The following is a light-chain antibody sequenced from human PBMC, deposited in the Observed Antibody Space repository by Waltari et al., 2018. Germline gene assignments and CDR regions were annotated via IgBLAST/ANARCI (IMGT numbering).Light chain of an antibody. J-gene: IGKJ5*01. CDR1: QYASTN. CDR2: SAS. V-gene: IGKV3-15*01. CDR3: QQYNNWPPIT. Sequence: TVMTQAPATLSVFPGERATLSCRASQYASTNWPWYQQQPGQSPRLLIYSASARATGVPDRSGGSGSGTQFTLTITSVQSEDVALYYCQQYNNWPPITFGQGTRVQIK.